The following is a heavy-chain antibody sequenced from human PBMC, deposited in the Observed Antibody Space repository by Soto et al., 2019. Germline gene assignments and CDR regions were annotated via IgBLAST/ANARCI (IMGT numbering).Heavy chain of an antibody. CDR2: IWYDGSNK. D-gene: IGHD5-12*01. V-gene: IGHV3-33*01. CDR1: GFTFSSYG. Sequence: QVQLVESGGVVVQPGRSLRLSCAVSGFTFSSYGMQWVRQAPGKGLEWVAIIWYDGSNKYYADSVKGRFNISRDNSKSSLYLQMNSLRAEDTAVYYCARSSGSAPPGPWGQGTLVTVSS. J-gene: IGHJ5*02. CDR3: ARSSGSAPPGP.